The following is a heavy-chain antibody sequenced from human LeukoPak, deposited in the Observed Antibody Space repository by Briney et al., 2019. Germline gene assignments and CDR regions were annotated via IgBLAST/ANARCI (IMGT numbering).Heavy chain of an antibody. CDR3: ATEGAGGSWAGY. Sequence: SVNLSRKASGYTSTVYYMPWGRQAPGRGLEWMGWINPTTVGTTSAQKFRGRITVTRDTSISTVYMELSRLTSDDAAVYYCATEGAGGSWAGYWGRGTLVTVSS. CDR2: INPTTVGT. CDR1: GYTSTVYY. J-gene: IGHJ4*02. V-gene: IGHV1-2*02. D-gene: IGHD1-26*01.